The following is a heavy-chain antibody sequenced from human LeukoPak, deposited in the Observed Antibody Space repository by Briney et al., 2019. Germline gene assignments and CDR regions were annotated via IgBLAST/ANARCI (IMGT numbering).Heavy chain of an antibody. Sequence: PGGSLRLSCGASGFTFSNYGLHWVRQAPGKGLEWVAFIRYDGSNKYYADSVKGRFTISRDNSENTLYLQMNSLRPEDTAVYYCAKDAPIGYWGQGTLVTVSS. CDR3: AKDAPIGY. CDR2: IRYDGSNK. CDR1: GFTFSNYG. J-gene: IGHJ4*02. V-gene: IGHV3-30*02. D-gene: IGHD3-16*02.